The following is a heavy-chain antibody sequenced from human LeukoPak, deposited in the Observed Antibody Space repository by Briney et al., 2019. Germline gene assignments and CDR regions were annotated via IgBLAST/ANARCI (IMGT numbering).Heavy chain of an antibody. D-gene: IGHD6-19*01. CDR3: ARGLKQWLVLSWFDP. Sequence: SETLSLTCAVYGGSFSGYYWSWIRQSPGKGLEWIGEINHSGSTNYNPSLKSRVTISVDTSKNQFSLKLSSVTAADTAVYYCARGLKQWLVLSWFDPWGQGTLVTVSS. CDR2: INHSGST. J-gene: IGHJ5*02. CDR1: GGSFSGYY. V-gene: IGHV4-34*01.